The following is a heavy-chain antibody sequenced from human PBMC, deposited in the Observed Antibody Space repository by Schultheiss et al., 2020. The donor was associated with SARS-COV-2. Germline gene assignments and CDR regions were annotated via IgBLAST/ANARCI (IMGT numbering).Heavy chain of an antibody. Sequence: SQTLSLTCTVSGGSISSSSYYWGWIRQPPGKGLEWIGSIYYSGSTYYNPSLKSRVTISVDTSKNQFSLKLSSVTAADTAVYYCARAYVGITIFGVVIRGRFDPWGQGTLVTVSS. V-gene: IGHV4-39*01. CDR3: ARAYVGITIFGVVIRGRFDP. J-gene: IGHJ5*02. CDR1: GGSISSSSYY. D-gene: IGHD3-3*01. CDR2: IYYSGST.